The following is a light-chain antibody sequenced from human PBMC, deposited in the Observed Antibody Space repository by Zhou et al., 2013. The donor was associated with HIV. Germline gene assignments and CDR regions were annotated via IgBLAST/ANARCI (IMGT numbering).Light chain of an antibody. CDR2: GAS. CDR3: QQYDTWPS. V-gene: IGKV3-20*01. CDR1: QSLDSRY. J-gene: IGKJ2*01. Sequence: EIVLTQSPDTLSLSTGERATLSCRASQSLDSRYIAWYQQKPGQAPTLLIYGASNRAPATPDRFSGSGSGTDFTLTIARVAPEDFALYYCQQYDTWPSFGQGTKLQIK.